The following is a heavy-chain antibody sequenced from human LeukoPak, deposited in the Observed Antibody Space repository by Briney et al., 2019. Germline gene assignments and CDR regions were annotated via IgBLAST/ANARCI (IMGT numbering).Heavy chain of an antibody. D-gene: IGHD3-3*01. Sequence: PSETLSLTCTVSGGSISSYYWSWIRQPSGKGLEWIGYIYYSGTTNYNPSLKSRVTISVDTSKNQFSLKLSSVTAADTAVYYCARVKSGVPDYWGQGTLVTVSS. CDR3: ARVKSGVPDY. J-gene: IGHJ4*02. CDR2: IYYSGTT. V-gene: IGHV4-59*12. CDR1: GGSISSYY.